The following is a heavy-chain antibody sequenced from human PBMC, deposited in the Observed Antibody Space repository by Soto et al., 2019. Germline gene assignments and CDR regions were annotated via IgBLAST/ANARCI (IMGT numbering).Heavy chain of an antibody. V-gene: IGHV3-30*03. CDR3: ARGRKQIVAGSGYFDY. CDR2: ISNDGSNK. CDR1: GFIFSSYG. Sequence: QVELVEFGGGVVQPGRSLRLSCATSGFIFSSYGMNWVRQAPGKGLEWVAVISNDGSNKYYADSVKGRFTISRDNSKNTLYLQMNSRRAEDTAMYYCARGRKQIVAGSGYFDYWGQGTLVTVSS. J-gene: IGHJ4*02. D-gene: IGHD6-19*01.